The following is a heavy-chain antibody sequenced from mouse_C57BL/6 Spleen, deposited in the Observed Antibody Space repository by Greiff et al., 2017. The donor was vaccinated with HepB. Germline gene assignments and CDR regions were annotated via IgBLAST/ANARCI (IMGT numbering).Heavy chain of an antibody. CDR1: GYAFSSSW. CDR2: IYPGDGDT. V-gene: IGHV1-82*01. CDR3: AKTVFDY. Sequence: VQLQQSGPELVKPGASVKISCKASGYAFSSSWMNWVKQRPGKGLEWIGRIYPGDGDTNYNRKFKGKATLTADKSSSTAYMQLSSLTSEDSAVYFCAKTVFDYWGQGTTLTVSS. J-gene: IGHJ2*01.